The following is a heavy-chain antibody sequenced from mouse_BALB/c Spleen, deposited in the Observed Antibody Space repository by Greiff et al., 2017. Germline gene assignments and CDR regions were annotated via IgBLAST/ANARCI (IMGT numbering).Heavy chain of an antibody. D-gene: IGHD2-10*01. J-gene: IGHJ1*01. CDR2: IYPGNSDT. CDR1: GYSFTSYW. V-gene: IGHV1-5*01. Sequence: VQLQQSGTVLARPGASVKMSCKASGYSFTSYWMHWVKQRPGQGLEWIGAIYPGNSDTSYNQKFKGKAKLTAVTSASTAYMELSSLTNEDSAVYYCTRSYYGNHWYFDVWGAGTTVTVSS. CDR3: TRSYYGNHWYFDV.